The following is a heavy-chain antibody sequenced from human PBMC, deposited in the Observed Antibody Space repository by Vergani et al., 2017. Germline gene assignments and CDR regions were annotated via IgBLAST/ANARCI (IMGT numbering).Heavy chain of an antibody. D-gene: IGHD3-16*01. J-gene: IGHJ6*02. Sequence: QVQLVESGGGLVKPGGSLRLSCAASGFTFSDYYMSWIRQAPGKGLEWVSYISSSSSYTNYADSVKGRFTISRDNAKNSLYLQMNSLRAEDTAVYYCASXGTFGGPSSYYYYYGMDVWGQGTTVTVSS. V-gene: IGHV3-11*05. CDR3: ASXGTFGGPSSYYYYYGMDV. CDR2: ISSSSSYT. CDR1: GFTFSDYY.